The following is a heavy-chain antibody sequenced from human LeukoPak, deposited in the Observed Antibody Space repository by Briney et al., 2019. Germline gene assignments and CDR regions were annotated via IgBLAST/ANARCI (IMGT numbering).Heavy chain of an antibody. J-gene: IGHJ5*02. CDR2: IYPSGST. CDR1: GGSISSGSHY. D-gene: IGHD5-24*01. Sequence: PSETLSLTCTVSGGSISSGSHYWSWIRQPAGRGLEWIGRIYPSGSTNYNPSLKSRVTISVDTSKSQFSLKLSSVTAADTAVYHCARVSSRDSRFDPWGQGTLVTVSS. V-gene: IGHV4-61*02. CDR3: ARVSSRDSRFDP.